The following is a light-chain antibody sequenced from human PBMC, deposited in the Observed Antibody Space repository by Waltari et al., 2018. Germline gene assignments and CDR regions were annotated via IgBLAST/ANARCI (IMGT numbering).Light chain of an antibody. V-gene: IGKV3-20*01. CDR3: QQYDSSSLT. CDR1: QSVRSSF. CDR2: GAS. J-gene: IGKJ4*01. Sequence: EIVLTQSPGTLSLSPGERVTLFCRASQSVRSSFLAWYQQKPGQAPRLLIYGASTRATAIPDRFSGSGSGTEFTLTISRLEPEDSAVYFCQQYDSSSLTFGGGTKVEIK.